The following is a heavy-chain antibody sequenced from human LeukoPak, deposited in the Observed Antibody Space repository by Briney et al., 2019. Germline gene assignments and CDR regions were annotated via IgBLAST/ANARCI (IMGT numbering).Heavy chain of an antibody. Sequence: PSETLSLTCTVSGGPISSGGYYWRWIRQHPGKGLEWMGYIYYSGSTYYNPSLKSRVTISVDTSKNQFSLKLSSVTAADTAVYYCARRDSGYSYFDYWGQGTLVTVSS. J-gene: IGHJ4*02. CDR3: ARRDSGYSYFDY. CDR1: GGPISSGGYY. D-gene: IGHD3-22*01. V-gene: IGHV4-31*03. CDR2: IYYSGST.